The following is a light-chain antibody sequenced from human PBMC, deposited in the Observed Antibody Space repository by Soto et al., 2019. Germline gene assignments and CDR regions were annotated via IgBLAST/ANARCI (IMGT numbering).Light chain of an antibody. Sequence: QSALTQPASVSGSPGQSITISCTGTSSDVGGYNYVSWYQHHPGKAPELIIYGVTNRPSGISLRFSGSKSGNTASLTISGLQAEDEADYYCTSYTSTGAPVLFGGGTKVTVL. CDR1: SSDVGGYNY. V-gene: IGLV2-14*03. CDR2: GVT. CDR3: TSYTSTGAPVL. J-gene: IGLJ2*01.